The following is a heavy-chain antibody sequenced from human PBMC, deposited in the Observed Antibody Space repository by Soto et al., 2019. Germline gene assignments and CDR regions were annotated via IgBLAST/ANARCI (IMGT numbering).Heavy chain of an antibody. CDR2: INPSGGST. CDR1: GYTFTSYY. V-gene: IGHV1-46*01. J-gene: IGHJ6*02. CDR3: ATCNWNHYDSSYYYGMDV. D-gene: IGHD1-20*01. Sequence: QVQLVQSGAEVKKPGASVKVSCKASGYTFTSYYMHWVRQAPGQGLEWMGIINPSGGSTSYAQKFQGRVTMTRDTSTSTVYMELSSLRSEDTAVYYCATCNWNHYDSSYYYGMDVWGQGTTVTVSS.